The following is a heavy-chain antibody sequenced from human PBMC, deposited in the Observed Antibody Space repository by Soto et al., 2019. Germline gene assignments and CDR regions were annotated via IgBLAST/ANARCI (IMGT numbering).Heavy chain of an antibody. V-gene: IGHV1-69*05. J-gene: IGHJ6*02. CDR1: GGTFSTSA. D-gene: IGHD3-3*02. CDR2: IMPIFRTP. Sequence: QVQLEQSGAEVKKPGSSVKVSCKASGGTFSTSAISWVRQAPGQGLEWMGGIMPIFRTPDYAQKFQGRVTXTXDXXTSTAYMELSGLRSDDTAVYYCARDKDRPQLGGNYYYILDVWGQGTTVTVSS. CDR3: ARDKDRPQLGGNYYYILDV.